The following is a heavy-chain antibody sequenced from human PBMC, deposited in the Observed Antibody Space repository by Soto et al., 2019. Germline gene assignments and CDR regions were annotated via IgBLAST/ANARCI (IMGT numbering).Heavy chain of an antibody. CDR1: GYTFISFG. J-gene: IGHJ3*02. Sequence: GGFVQVSCKASGYTFISFGISWVRQAPGKGLEWMGWISAYNCNTNYAQKLQGRVTMTTDTSTSTAYMELRSLRSDDTAVYYCARVASSSWYDAFDIWGQGTMVTVSS. V-gene: IGHV1-18*01. D-gene: IGHD6-13*01. CDR3: ARVASSSWYDAFDI. CDR2: ISAYNCNT.